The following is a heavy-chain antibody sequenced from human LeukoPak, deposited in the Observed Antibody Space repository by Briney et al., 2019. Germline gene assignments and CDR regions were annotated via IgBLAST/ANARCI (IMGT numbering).Heavy chain of an antibody. CDR1: GGSISSSSYY. CDR2: IYYSEST. D-gene: IGHD3-3*01. Sequence: PSETLSLTCTVSGGSISSSSYYWGWIRQPPGKGLEWIGSIYYSESTYYNPSLKSRVTISVDTSKNQFSLKLSSVTAADTAVYYCARSTYYDFWSGYPPFFDYWGQGTLVTVSS. V-gene: IGHV4-39*01. CDR3: ARSTYYDFWSGYPPFFDY. J-gene: IGHJ4*02.